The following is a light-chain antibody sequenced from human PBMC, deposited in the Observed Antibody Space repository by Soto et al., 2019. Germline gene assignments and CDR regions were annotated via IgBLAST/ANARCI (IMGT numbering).Light chain of an antibody. J-gene: IGKJ1*01. CDR2: GAS. V-gene: IGKV3-20*01. CDR3: QQYGSSGT. CDR1: QSISTIS. Sequence: EIVFTQSPGTLSLSHGERATLNCRASQSISTISLAWYRQKPGQAPRLLIYGASSRATGIPDRFSGSGSGTDFTLTISRLEPEDFAVYYCQQYGSSGTFGQGTKVDIK.